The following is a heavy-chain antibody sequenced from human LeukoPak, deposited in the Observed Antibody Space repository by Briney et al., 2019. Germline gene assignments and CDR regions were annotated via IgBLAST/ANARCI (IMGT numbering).Heavy chain of an antibody. Sequence: SETLSLTCTVSGDYISSYYWSWIRQPPGEGLEWIGYIYHSGGTNYNPSLKGRVTISVDTSKNQFSLKLSSVTAADTAVYYCATLGGSSTWYLDYWGQGTLVTVSS. CDR2: IYHSGGT. CDR3: ATLGGSSTWYLDY. D-gene: IGHD6-13*01. J-gene: IGHJ4*02. CDR1: GDYISSYY. V-gene: IGHV4-59*01.